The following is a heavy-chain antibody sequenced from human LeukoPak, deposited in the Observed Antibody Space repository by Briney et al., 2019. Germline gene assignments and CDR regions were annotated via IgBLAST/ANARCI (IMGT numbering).Heavy chain of an antibody. CDR3: ARAQVGSGWYNGDY. CDR2: IWYDGSNK. J-gene: IGHJ4*02. D-gene: IGHD6-19*01. Sequence: GGSLRLSCAASGLTFSSYAMHWVRQAPGKGLEWVAVIWYDGSNKYYADSVKGRFTISRDNSKNTLYLQMNSLRAEDTAVYYCARAQVGSGWYNGDYWGQGTLVTVSS. V-gene: IGHV3-33*01. CDR1: GLTFSSYA.